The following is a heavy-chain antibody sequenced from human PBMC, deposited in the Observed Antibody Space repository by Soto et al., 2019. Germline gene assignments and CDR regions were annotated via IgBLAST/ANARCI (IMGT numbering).Heavy chain of an antibody. CDR3: AKDPNYDFWSGRYGMDV. Sequence: PGGSLRLSCAASGFTFSSYAMSWVRQAPGKGLEWVSAISGSGGSTYYADSVKGRFTISRDNSKNTLHLQMNSLRAEDTAVYYCAKDPNYDFWSGRYGMDVWGQGTTVTVSS. CDR2: ISGSGGST. CDR1: GFTFSSYA. D-gene: IGHD3-3*01. J-gene: IGHJ6*02. V-gene: IGHV3-23*01.